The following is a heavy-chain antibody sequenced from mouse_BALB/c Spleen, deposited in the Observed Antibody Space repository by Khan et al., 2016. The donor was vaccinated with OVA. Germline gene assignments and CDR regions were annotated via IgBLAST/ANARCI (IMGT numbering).Heavy chain of an antibody. J-gene: IGHJ4*01. V-gene: IGHV1S41*01. CDR2: CAPGSGST. CDR3: AKSNYYGSSLYAMDY. Sequence: DLVKPGASVKLSCKASGYTFTSYWINWIKQRPGQGLEWIGRCAPGSGSTYYNEIFKGKATLTADTSSSTAYIQFRSLSSEDSADYVSAKSNYYGSSLYAMDYWGQGTSVTVSS. CDR1: GYTFTSYW. D-gene: IGHD1-1*01.